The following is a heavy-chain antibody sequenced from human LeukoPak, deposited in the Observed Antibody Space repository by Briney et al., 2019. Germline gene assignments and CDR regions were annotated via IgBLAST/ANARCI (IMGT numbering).Heavy chain of an antibody. V-gene: IGHV3-23*01. Sequence: GGSLRLSCAASGFTFSSYAMSWVRQAPGKGLEWVSAISGSGGSTYYADSVKGRFTISRDNSKNTLYLQMNSLRAEDTVVYYCAKVDIFLSYYFDYWGQGTLVTVSS. J-gene: IGHJ4*02. CDR1: GFTFSSYA. D-gene: IGHD3-9*01. CDR3: AKVDIFLSYYFDY. CDR2: ISGSGGST.